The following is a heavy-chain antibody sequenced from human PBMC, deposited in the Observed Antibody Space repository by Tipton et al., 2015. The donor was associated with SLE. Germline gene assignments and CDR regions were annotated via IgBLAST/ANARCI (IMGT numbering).Heavy chain of an antibody. D-gene: IGHD6-6*01. V-gene: IGHV4-4*02. J-gene: IGHJ4*02. Sequence: TLSLTCAVSGGSISSSNWWSWVRQPPGKGLEWIGEIYHSGSTNYNPSLKSRVTISVANSKNQFSLKLSSVTAADTAVYYCARVWRQLANYFDYWGQGTLVTVSS. CDR2: IYHSGST. CDR3: ARVWRQLANYFDY. CDR1: GGSISSSNW.